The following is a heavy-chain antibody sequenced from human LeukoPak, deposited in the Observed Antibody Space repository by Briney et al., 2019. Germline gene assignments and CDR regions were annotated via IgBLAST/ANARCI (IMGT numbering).Heavy chain of an antibody. D-gene: IGHD5-18*01. CDR2: INSDGSST. CDR3: AREEYSYGYVHSDY. J-gene: IGHJ4*02. CDR1: GFTFSSYW. V-gene: IGHV3-74*01. Sequence: TGGSLRLSCAASGFTFSSYWMHWVRQAPGKGLVWVSRINSDGSSTSYADSEKGRFTISRDNAKNTLYLQMNSLRAEDTAVYYCAREEYSYGYVHSDYWGQGTLVTVSS.